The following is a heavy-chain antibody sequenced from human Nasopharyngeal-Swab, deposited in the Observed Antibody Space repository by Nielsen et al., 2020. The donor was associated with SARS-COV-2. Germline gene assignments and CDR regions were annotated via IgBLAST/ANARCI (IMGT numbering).Heavy chain of an antibody. Sequence: WIRQPPGKGLEWVSAISGSGGSTYYADSVKGRFTISRDNSKNTLYLQMNSLRAEDTAVYYCAKNTTMGAFDYWGQGTLVTVSS. J-gene: IGHJ4*02. CDR2: ISGSGGST. D-gene: IGHD5-18*01. V-gene: IGHV3-23*01. CDR3: AKNTTMGAFDY.